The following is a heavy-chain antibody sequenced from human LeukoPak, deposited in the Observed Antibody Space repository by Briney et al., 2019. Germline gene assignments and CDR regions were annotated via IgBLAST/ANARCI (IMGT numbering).Heavy chain of an antibody. CDR2: INHSGRT. Sequence: SETLSLTCAVYGGSFSGYYWSWLRQPPRKGVEGIGEINHSGRTHYNPSLKSRVTISVGTSKNQFSLKLRSVTAADTAVYYCALKSGSYPAFDYWGQGTLVTVSS. V-gene: IGHV4-34*01. CDR1: GGSFSGYY. D-gene: IGHD5-12*01. J-gene: IGHJ4*02. CDR3: ALKSGSYPAFDY.